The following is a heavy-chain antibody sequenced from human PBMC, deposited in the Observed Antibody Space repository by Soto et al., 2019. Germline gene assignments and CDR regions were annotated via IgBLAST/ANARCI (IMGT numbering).Heavy chain of an antibody. CDR3: VRTSLVVAAATREDY. J-gene: IGHJ4*02. CDR2: INSDGSST. Sequence: EVQLVESGGGLVQPGGSLRLSCAASGFTFSSYWMHWVRQAPGKGLVWVSRINSDGSSTSYADSVKGRCTISRENAKNTLYLQMNSLRAEDTAVYYCVRTSLVVAAATREDYWGKGTLVTVSS. D-gene: IGHD2-15*01. V-gene: IGHV3-74*01. CDR1: GFTFSSYW.